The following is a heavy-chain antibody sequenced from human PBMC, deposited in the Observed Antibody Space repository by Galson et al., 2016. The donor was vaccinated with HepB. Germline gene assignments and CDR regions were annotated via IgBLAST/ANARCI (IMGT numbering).Heavy chain of an antibody. CDR3: SRGEGDCTGGTCYSFDP. J-gene: IGHJ5*02. CDR1: GYSIRTGGYY. Sequence: TLSLTCTVSGYSIRTGGYYWSWIRQPAGKGLEWIGHIYASGTTNYSPSLRSRVTISVDTSKNHFSLSLTSAPAADTAIYYCSRGEGDCTGGTCYSFDPGGQGARVTVSS. V-gene: IGHV4-61*09. D-gene: IGHD2-8*02. CDR2: IYASGTT.